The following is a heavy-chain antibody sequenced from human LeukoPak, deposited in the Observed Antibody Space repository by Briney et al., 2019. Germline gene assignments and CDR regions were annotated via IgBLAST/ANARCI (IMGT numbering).Heavy chain of an antibody. Sequence: ASVKVSCKASGYTFTGYYMHWVRQAPGQGLEWMGRINPNSGGTNYAQKFQGRVTMTRDTSISTAYMELSRLRSDDTAVYYCARVEYYYDSSGYSFLNYWGQGTLVTVSS. CDR3: ARVEYYYDSSGYSFLNY. CDR1: GYTFTGYY. V-gene: IGHV1-2*06. CDR2: INPNSGGT. D-gene: IGHD3-22*01. J-gene: IGHJ4*02.